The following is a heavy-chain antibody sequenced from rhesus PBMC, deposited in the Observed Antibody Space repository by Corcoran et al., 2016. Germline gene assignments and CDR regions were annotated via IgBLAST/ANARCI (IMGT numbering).Heavy chain of an antibody. J-gene: IGHJ4*01. Sequence: EVQLVQSGAEVKRPGESLKISCKTSGYSFTSYWISRGRQMPGKRLGWMVPVPPSSPDPTSSPSVPGPFTISADKSISTASLRWSSLQASDSATYYCAKGQLRSPFDYWGQGVLVTVSS. CDR2: VPPSSPDP. V-gene: IGHV5-2*01. CDR3: AKGQLRSPFDY. D-gene: IGHD1-26*01. CDR1: GYSFTSYW.